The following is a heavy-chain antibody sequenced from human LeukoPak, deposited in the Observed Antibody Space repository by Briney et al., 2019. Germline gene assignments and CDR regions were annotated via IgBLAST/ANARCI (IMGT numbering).Heavy chain of an antibody. CDR3: ATAQLPAIMWNWYIDL. CDR2: IYNSGTI. D-gene: IGHD2-2*01. J-gene: IGHJ2*01. Sequence: SETLSLTCTVSGVSISSGDYYWSWIRQPPGKGLEWLGNIYNSGTIYDNSFLRSLATISVDTSNTQYFLMLSSMTAADTAVYYCATAQLPAIMWNWYIDLWGRGTLVTVSS. V-gene: IGHV4-30-4*01. CDR1: GVSISSGDYY.